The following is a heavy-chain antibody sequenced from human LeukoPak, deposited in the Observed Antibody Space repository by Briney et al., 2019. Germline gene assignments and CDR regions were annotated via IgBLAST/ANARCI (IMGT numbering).Heavy chain of an antibody. D-gene: IGHD3-3*01. CDR2: IYYSGST. CDR1: GGSISSGGYY. J-gene: IGHJ4*02. CDR3: ARAYYDFWSGYPLYYFDY. V-gene: IGHV4-31*11. Sequence: PSETLSLTCAVYGGSISSGGYYWSWIRQHPGKGLEWIGYIYYSGSTYYNPSLKSRVTISVDTSKNQFSLKLSSVTAADTAVYYCARAYYDFWSGYPLYYFDYWGQGTLVTVSS.